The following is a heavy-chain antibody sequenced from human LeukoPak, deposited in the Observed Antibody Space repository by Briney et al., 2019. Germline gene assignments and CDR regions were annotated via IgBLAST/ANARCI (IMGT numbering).Heavy chain of an antibody. CDR2: ISSSGNTI. J-gene: IGHJ5*02. Sequence: GGSLRLSCAASGFTFSDYYMSWIRQAPGKGLEWVSYISSSGNTIYYADSVKGRFTISRDNAKNSLYLQMNSLRAEDTAVYYCASGYSYGSFDPWGQGTLVTVSS. D-gene: IGHD5-18*01. V-gene: IGHV3-11*04. CDR1: GFTFSDYY. CDR3: ASGYSYGSFDP.